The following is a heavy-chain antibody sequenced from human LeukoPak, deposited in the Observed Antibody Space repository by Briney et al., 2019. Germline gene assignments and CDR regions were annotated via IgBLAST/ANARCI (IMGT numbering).Heavy chain of an antibody. D-gene: IGHD3-22*01. J-gene: IGHJ4*02. CDR3: ARAVGYYYDSSGYYFDY. CDR1: GGSISSGGYS. V-gene: IGHV4-30-2*01. CDR2: IYHSGST. Sequence: SQTLSLTSAVSGGSISSGGYSWSWIRQPPGKGLEWIGYIYHSGSTYYNPSLKSRVTISVDRSKNQFSLKLSSVTAADTAVYYCARAVGYYYDSSGYYFDYWGQGTLVTVSS.